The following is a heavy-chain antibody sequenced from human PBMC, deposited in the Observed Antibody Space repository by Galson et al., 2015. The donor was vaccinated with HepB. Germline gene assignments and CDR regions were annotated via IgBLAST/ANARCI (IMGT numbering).Heavy chain of an antibody. D-gene: IGHD6-19*01. CDR2: ISSSSSYI. CDR1: GFTFSSYS. V-gene: IGHV3-21*01. J-gene: IGHJ4*02. CDR3: ARVGTRIAVAGAHFDY. Sequence: SLRLSCAASGFTFSSYSMNWVRQAPGKGLEWVSSISSSSSYIYYADSVKGRFTISRDNAKNSLYLQMNSLRAEDTAVYYCARVGTRIAVAGAHFDYWGQGTLVTVSS.